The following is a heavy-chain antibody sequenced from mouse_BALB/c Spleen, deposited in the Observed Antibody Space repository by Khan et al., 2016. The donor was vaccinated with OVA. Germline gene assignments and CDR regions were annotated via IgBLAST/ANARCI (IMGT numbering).Heavy chain of an antibody. CDR2: INPSTDYT. V-gene: IGHV1-7*01. Sequence: QVQLQQPGAELAKPGASVKMSCKASGYTFTNYWMHWVKQRPGQGLEWIGYINPSTDYTEYNQKFKDKASLTADKSSSTAYMQLTSLTSEDSALDDCVNHGSSSGWFTYWGQGTLVTVSA. D-gene: IGHD1-1*01. J-gene: IGHJ3*01. CDR1: GYTFTNYW. CDR3: VNHGSSSGWFTY.